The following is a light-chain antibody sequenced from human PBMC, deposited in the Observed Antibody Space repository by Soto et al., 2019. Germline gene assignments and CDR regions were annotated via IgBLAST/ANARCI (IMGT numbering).Light chain of an antibody. J-gene: IGKJ5*01. Sequence: EIVLTQSPATLSLSPRERVTLSCRASQSFSSYLAWYQQKPGQAPRLLIYDASKRATGIPARFSGRGSGTEFTLTISSLEPEDFAVYYCQQRSNWPPVITFGQGTRLEIK. CDR3: QQRSNWPPVIT. CDR2: DAS. CDR1: QSFSSY. V-gene: IGKV3-11*01.